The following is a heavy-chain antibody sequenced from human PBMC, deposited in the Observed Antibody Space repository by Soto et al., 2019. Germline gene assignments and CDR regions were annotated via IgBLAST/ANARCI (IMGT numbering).Heavy chain of an antibody. J-gene: IGHJ4*02. CDR3: ASRGSGSYYEY. D-gene: IGHD1-26*01. CDR1: GFTFSNYA. Sequence: EVQLLESGGGLVQPGVSLRLSCAASGFTFSNYAMWWVRQAPGEGPEWVSAISGSDGSTYYADSGKGRFTISRDKSKKTLYLQMNRLSTEDTAVYFCASRGSGSYYEYRGQGTLVTVPS. V-gene: IGHV3-23*01. CDR2: ISGSDGST.